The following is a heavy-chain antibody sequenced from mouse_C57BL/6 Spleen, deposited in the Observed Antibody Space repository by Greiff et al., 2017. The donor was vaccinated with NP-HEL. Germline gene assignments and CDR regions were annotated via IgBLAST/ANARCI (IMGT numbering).Heavy chain of an antibody. CDR3: ASPITTVAPWYFDV. J-gene: IGHJ1*03. V-gene: IGHV1-64*01. D-gene: IGHD1-1*01. CDR2: IHPNSGST. CDR1: GYTFTSYW. Sequence: QVQLKQPGAELVKPGASVKLSCKASGYTFTSYWMHWVKQRPGQGLEWIGMIHPNSGSTNYNEKFKSKATLTVDKSSSTAYMQLSSLTSEDSAVYYCASPITTVAPWYFDVWGTGTTVTVSS.